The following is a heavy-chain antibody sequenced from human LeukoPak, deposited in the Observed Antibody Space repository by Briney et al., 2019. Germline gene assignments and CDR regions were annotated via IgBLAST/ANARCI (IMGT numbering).Heavy chain of an antibody. V-gene: IGHV3-66*01. J-gene: IGHJ6*02. D-gene: IGHD3-10*01. CDR1: GFTVSSNY. Sequence: GRSLRLSCAASGFTVSSNYMSWVRQAPGKGLEWVSIIYGADSTYYADSVEGRFTISRDNSKNTLYLQMNSLRAEDTAVYYCARSGFGVLYYYGMDVWGQGTTVTVSS. CDR3: ARSGFGVLYYYGMDV. CDR2: IYGADST.